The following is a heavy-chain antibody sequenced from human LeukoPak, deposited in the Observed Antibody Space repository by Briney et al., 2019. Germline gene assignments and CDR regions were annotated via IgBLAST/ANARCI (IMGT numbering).Heavy chain of an antibody. J-gene: IGHJ4*02. V-gene: IGHV3-74*01. CDR2: INSDGSST. CDR3: ARREFYDSSGYPFDY. D-gene: IGHD3-22*01. Sequence: PGGSLRLSCAASGFTFSSYWMHWVRQAPGKGLVWVSRINSDGSSTSYADSVKGRFTISRDNAKNTLYLQMNSLRAEDTAVYYCARREFYDSSGYPFDYWGQGTLVTVSS. CDR1: GFTFSSYW.